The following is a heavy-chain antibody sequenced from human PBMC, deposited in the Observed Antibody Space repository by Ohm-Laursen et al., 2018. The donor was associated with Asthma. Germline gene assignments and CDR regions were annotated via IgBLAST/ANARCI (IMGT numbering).Heavy chain of an antibody. CDR2: ISQDGSSE. CDR3: ARDMTDDY. Sequence: SLRLSCTASGFNFGTYGMHWVRQAPGKGPEWVAVISQDGSSEYYADSVKGRFTISRDNAKNSLYLQMNSLRAEDTAVYYCARDMTDDYWGQGTLVTVSS. J-gene: IGHJ4*02. V-gene: IGHV3-30*03. D-gene: IGHD3-16*01. CDR1: GFNFGTYG.